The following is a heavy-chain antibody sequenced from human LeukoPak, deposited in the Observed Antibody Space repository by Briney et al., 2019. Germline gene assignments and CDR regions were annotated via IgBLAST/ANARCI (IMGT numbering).Heavy chain of an antibody. J-gene: IGHJ4*02. D-gene: IGHD2-15*01. CDR1: GGSISSYY. Sequence: PSETLSLTCTVSGGSISSYYWSWIRRPPGKGLEWIGYIYYSGSTNYNPSLKSRVTISVDTSKNQFSLKLSSVTAADTAVYYCAREVDCSGGSCYHFDYWGQGTLVTVSS. CDR3: AREVDCSGGSCYHFDY. V-gene: IGHV4-59*01. CDR2: IYYSGST.